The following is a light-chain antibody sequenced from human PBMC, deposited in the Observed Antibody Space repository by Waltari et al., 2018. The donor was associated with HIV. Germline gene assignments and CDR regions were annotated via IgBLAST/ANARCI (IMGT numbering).Light chain of an antibody. CDR1: SSDVGSYNF. V-gene: IGLV2-23*02. CDR2: EVS. CDR3: CSYAGSSTWV. Sequence: QSALTQPASVSGSPGQSITISCTGTSSDVGSYNFVSWYQQHPGKVPKVMIYEVSKRPSGVSDRFSGSKSGNTASLTISGLQAEDEADYYCCSYAGSSTWVFGGGTKLTVL. J-gene: IGLJ3*02.